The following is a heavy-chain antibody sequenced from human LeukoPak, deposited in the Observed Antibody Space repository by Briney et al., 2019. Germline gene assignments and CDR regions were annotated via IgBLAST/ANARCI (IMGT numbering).Heavy chain of an antibody. CDR3: ARHREDELLMPFDY. Sequence: SETLSLTCTVSGGSISSSSYYWGWIRQPPGKGLEWIGSIYYSGSTYYNPSLKSRVTISVDTSKNQFSLKLSSVTAADTAVYYCARHREDELLMPFDYWGQGTLVTVSS. V-gene: IGHV4-39*01. CDR2: IYYSGST. D-gene: IGHD2-15*01. J-gene: IGHJ4*02. CDR1: GGSISSSSYY.